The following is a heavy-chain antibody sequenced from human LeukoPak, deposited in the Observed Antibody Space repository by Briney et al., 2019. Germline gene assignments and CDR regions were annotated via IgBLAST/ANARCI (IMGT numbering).Heavy chain of an antibody. D-gene: IGHD3-10*01. CDR3: ARVEEGYGSGRRENYYYYYMDV. V-gene: IGHV4-59*01. CDR1: GGSISSYY. J-gene: IGHJ6*03. Sequence: SETLSLTCTVSGGSISSYYWSWIRQPPGKGLEWIGYIYYSGSTNYNPSLKSRVTISVDASKNQFSLKLASVTAADTAVYYCARVEEGYGSGRRENYYYYYMDVWGKGTTVTISS. CDR2: IYYSGST.